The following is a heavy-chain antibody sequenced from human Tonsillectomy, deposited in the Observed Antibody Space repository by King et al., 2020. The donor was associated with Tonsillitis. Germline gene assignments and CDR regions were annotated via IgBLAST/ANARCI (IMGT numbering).Heavy chain of an antibody. J-gene: IGHJ6*03. CDR1: GGSISSYY. D-gene: IGHD1-26*01. CDR2: IYYSGST. V-gene: IGHV4-59*01. Sequence: QLQESGPGLVKPSETLSLTCTVSGGSISSYYWSWIRQPPGKGLEWICFIYYSGSTKYNPSLKSRVTISVEKAKNQFSLKLTTVTAADTAVYYVARDGDVGVVGYFYMDVWGKGTTVTVSS. CDR3: ARDGDVGVVGYFYMDV.